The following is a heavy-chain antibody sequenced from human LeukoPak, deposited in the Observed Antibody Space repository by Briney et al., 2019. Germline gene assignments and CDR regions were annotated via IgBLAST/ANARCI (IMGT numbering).Heavy chain of an antibody. D-gene: IGHD3-10*01. V-gene: IGHV4-34*01. J-gene: IGHJ5*02. CDR3: AREYGSGSYNWFDP. CDR2: INHSGST. Sequence: ASETLSLTCAVYGGSFSGYYWSWIRQPPGKGLEWIGEINHSGSTNYNPSLKSRVTISVDTSKNQFSLKLSSVTAADTAVYYCAREYGSGSYNWFDPWGQGTLVTVSS. CDR1: GGSFSGYY.